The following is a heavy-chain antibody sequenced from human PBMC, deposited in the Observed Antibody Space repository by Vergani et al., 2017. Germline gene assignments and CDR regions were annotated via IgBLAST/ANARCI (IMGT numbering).Heavy chain of an antibody. CDR3: TKAGQYDSDNFHDS. V-gene: IGHV3-30*02. CDR2: IRYDGTKR. CDR1: GFTFRIYG. J-gene: IGHJ1*01. Sequence: QVQLVESGGGVVQPGGSLRLSCIASGFTFRIYGMHWVRQAPGKGLEWVAFIRYDGTKRFYGDSGKGRFTISRNNSQTTVFLKMNSLRADDSAVYYCTKAGQYDSDNFHDSWGQGALVTVAS. D-gene: IGHD3-22*01.